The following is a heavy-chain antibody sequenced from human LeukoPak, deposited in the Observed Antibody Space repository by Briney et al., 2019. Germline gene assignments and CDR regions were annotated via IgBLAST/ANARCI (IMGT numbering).Heavy chain of an antibody. CDR3: ARASIAAAGPPLKYFQH. V-gene: IGHV4-34*01. CDR2: INHSGST. Sequence: PSETLSLTCAVYGGSFSGYYWSWIRQPPGKGLEWIGEINHSGSTNYNPSLKSRVTISVDTSKSQFSLKLSSVTAADTAVYYCARASIAAAGPPLKYFQHWGQGTLVTVSS. D-gene: IGHD6-13*01. J-gene: IGHJ1*01. CDR1: GGSFSGYY.